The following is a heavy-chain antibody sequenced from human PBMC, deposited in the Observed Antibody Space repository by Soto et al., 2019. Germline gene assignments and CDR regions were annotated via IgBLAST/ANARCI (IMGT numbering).Heavy chain of an antibody. D-gene: IGHD1-1*01. CDR3: ARGTTTFDI. CDR1: GYTFTSYG. V-gene: IGHV1-18*01. CDR2: ISAYNGYA. J-gene: IGHJ3*02. Sequence: ASVKVSCKASGYTFTSYGISWVRQAPGQGLEWMGWISAYNGYANFAQNLQGRVTMTTDTSTSTVYMELRSLRSDDTAMYYCARGTTTFDIWGQGTMVT.